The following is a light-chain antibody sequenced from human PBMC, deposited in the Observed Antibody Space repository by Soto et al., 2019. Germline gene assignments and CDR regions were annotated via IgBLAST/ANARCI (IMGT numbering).Light chain of an antibody. CDR1: TGAVTSGLY. CDR2: DTS. Sequence: QAVVTQEPSLTVSPGGTVTLTCGSSTGAVTSGLYPYWFQQKPGQAPRTLIYDTSNKHSWTPARFSGSLLGGKAALTLSGAQPEDEAEYYCLLSYSGARLGGGTKLTVL. J-gene: IGLJ2*01. CDR3: LLSYSGAR. V-gene: IGLV7-46*01.